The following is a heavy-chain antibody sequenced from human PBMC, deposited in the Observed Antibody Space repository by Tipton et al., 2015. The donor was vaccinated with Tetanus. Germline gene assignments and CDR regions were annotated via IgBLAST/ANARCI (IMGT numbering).Heavy chain of an antibody. CDR3: ASSTVTR. CDR2: ISADGTAE. CDR1: GFTFNIHG. J-gene: IGHJ4*02. D-gene: IGHD4-17*01. V-gene: IGHV3-30*03. Sequence: SLRLSCEASGFTFNIHGMNWVRQAPGKGLEWLATISADGTAEHYADSVKGRFTISRDNAKNLLYLQMSSLRREDTAVYYCASSTVTRWGPGTLVTVSS.